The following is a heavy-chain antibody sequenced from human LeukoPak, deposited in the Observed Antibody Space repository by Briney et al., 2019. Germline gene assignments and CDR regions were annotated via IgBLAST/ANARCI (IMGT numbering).Heavy chain of an antibody. V-gene: IGHV3-48*03. CDR1: GFTFSSYE. D-gene: IGHD3-16*01. CDR3: ARVKRFGGVTNGVDY. J-gene: IGHJ4*02. Sequence: GGSLRLSCAASGFTFSSYEMNWVRRAPGKGLEWISYISGSDSTKYYADSVKGRFTISRDNTKNSLYLQMNSLRAEDTAVYYCARVKRFGGVTNGVDYWGQGTLVTVSS. CDR2: ISGSDSTK.